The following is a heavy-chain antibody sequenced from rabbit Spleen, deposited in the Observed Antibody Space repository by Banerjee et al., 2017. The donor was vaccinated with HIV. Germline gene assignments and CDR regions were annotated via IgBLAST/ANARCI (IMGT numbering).Heavy chain of an antibody. D-gene: IGHD2-1*01. CDR3: ANWVNGDYAFGL. CDR1: GLDFSSYYY. V-gene: IGHV1S40*01. Sequence: QSLEESGGGLVQPEGSLTLTCKASGLDFSSYYYMCWVCQAPGKGLEWIACIYTGNSGTTYYASWAKGRFTISKTSSTTVTLQMTSLTAADTATYFCANWVNGDYAFGLWGPGTLVTVS. CDR2: IYTGNSGTT. J-gene: IGHJ4*01.